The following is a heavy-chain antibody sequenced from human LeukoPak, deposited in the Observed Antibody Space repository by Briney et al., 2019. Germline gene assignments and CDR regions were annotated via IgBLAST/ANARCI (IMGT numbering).Heavy chain of an antibody. D-gene: IGHD6-13*01. CDR3: AGRGIAHS. J-gene: IGHJ5*02. CDR2: VSNNGGST. CDR1: GFTFSAFG. V-gene: IGHV3-23*01. Sequence: TGRSLRLSCAASGFTFSAFGMTWVRQAPGKGLEWVSAVSNNGGSTSYADSVKSRFTISRDNSKNTLYLQMNSLRAEDTAVYYCAGRGIAHSWGQGTLVTVSS.